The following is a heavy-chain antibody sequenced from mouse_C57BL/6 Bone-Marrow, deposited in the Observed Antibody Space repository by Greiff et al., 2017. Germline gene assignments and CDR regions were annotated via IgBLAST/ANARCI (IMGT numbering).Heavy chain of an antibody. Sequence: VQLQQSGAELVRPGTSVKVSCKASGYAFTNYLIEWVKQRPGQGLEWIGVINPGSGGTNNNEKFKGKATLTADKSSSTAYMQLSSLTSEDSAVYFCARKERDWYFDVWGKGTTVTVSS. J-gene: IGHJ1*03. CDR2: INPGSGGT. V-gene: IGHV1-54*01. CDR3: ARKERDWYFDV. CDR1: GYAFTNYL.